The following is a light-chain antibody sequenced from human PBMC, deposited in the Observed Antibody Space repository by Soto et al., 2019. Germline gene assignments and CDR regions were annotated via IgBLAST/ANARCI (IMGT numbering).Light chain of an antibody. V-gene: IGKV3-20*01. Sequence: EVVFTQSPGTLSLSPGERATLSCRASQSVSSSYLAWYQQKPGQAPRLLIYGASSRATGIPDRFSGSGSGTDFTLTISRLEPEDFAVYFCQQYSDLPMTFGQGTRLEIK. J-gene: IGKJ5*01. CDR1: QSVSSSY. CDR3: QQYSDLPMT. CDR2: GAS.